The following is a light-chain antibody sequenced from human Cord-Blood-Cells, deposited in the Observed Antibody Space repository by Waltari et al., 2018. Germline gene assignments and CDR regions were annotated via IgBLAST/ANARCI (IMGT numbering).Light chain of an antibody. CDR2: GNS. CDR1: SPNIGAGYD. J-gene: IGLJ3*02. V-gene: IGLV1-40*01. Sequence: QSVLTQPPSVSGAPGQRVTISCTGSSPNIGAGYDVHWYQQLPGTAPKLLIYGNSNRPSGVPDRFSGSKSGTSASLAITGLQAEDEADYYCQSYDRSLSGAWVFGGGTKLTVL. CDR3: QSYDRSLSGAWV.